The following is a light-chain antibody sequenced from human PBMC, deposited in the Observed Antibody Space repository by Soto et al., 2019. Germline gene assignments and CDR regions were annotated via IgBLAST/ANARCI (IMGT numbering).Light chain of an antibody. CDR3: QQYGSSPWP. V-gene: IGKV3-20*01. Sequence: ELLLTQSPGTLSLSPGERSTLSCGSSRNINGNYLGWYQLKRGQAPRLLIYGTSTRATGIPDRFSGSGSGTDFTLTISRLEPEDFAVYYCQQYGSSPWPFGQGTKVDIK. CDR2: GTS. CDR1: RNINGNY. J-gene: IGKJ1*01.